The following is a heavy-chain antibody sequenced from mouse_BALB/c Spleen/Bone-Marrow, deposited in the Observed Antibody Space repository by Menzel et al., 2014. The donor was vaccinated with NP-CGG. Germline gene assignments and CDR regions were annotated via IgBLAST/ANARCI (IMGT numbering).Heavy chain of an antibody. J-gene: IGHJ2*01. Sequence: VQLKDSGPELVKPGASMKISCKASGYSFTGYTMNWVKQSHGKNLEWIGLINPFNGGSIYNQKFKGKATLTIHKSSSTAYMELLSLTSEDSAVYYCARRDYGSSPFDYWGQGTTLTVSS. CDR2: INPFNGGS. V-gene: IGHV1-18*01. CDR1: GYSFTGYT. D-gene: IGHD1-1*01. CDR3: ARRDYGSSPFDY.